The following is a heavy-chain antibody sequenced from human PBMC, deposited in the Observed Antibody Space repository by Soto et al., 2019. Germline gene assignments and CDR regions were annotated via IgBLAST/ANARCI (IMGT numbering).Heavy chain of an antibody. CDR3: ARGADYDILTDYYYYGMDV. V-gene: IGHV5-51*01. Sequence: GESLKISCKGSGYSFTSYWIGWVRQMPGKGLEWMGIIYPGDSDTRYSPSFQGQVTISADKSISTAYLQWSSLKASDTAMYYCARGADYDILTDYYYYGMDVWGQGTTVTVSS. J-gene: IGHJ6*02. D-gene: IGHD3-9*01. CDR2: IYPGDSDT. CDR1: GYSFTSYW.